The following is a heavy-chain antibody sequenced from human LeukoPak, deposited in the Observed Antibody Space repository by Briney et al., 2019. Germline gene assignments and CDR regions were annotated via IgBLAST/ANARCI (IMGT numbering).Heavy chain of an antibody. Sequence: SETLSLTCAVYGGSFSGYYWSWIRQPPGKGLEWIGEINHSGSTNYNPSLKSRVTISVDTSKNQFSLKLSSVTAADTAVYYCARGGGGWYVDYWGQGTLVTVSS. CDR2: INHSGST. J-gene: IGHJ4*02. CDR1: GGSFSGYY. V-gene: IGHV4-34*01. D-gene: IGHD6-19*01. CDR3: ARGGGGWYVDY.